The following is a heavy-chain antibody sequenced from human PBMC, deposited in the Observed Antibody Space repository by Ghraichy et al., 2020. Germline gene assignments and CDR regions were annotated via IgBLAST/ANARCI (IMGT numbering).Heavy chain of an antibody. J-gene: IGHJ3*02. CDR3: ARVKGMTILSPDAFDI. D-gene: IGHD2-21*01. Sequence: SETLSLTCTVSGGSISSGIYYWSWIRQHPGKGLEWIGYIYYSGSTYYNPSLQSRVTISVDTSKNQFSLMLTSVTAADTAVYYCARVKGMTILSPDAFDIWGQGTVVTVSS. V-gene: IGHV4-31*03. CDR2: IYYSGST. CDR1: GGSISSGIYY.